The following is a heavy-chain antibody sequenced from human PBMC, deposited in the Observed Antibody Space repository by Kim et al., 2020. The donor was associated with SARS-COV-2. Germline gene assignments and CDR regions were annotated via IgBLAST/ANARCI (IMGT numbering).Heavy chain of an antibody. CDR1: GFTFSSYA. V-gene: IGHV3-23*01. Sequence: GGSLRLSCAASGFTFSSYAMSWVRQAPGKGLEWVSDISGSGGSTYYADSVKGLFTIFRYNSKNTLYLQMNSLRAEDTAVYYCAKEGITGTYFDYWGQGTLVTVSS. D-gene: IGHD1-7*01. CDR3: AKEGITGTYFDY. CDR2: ISGSGGST. J-gene: IGHJ4*02.